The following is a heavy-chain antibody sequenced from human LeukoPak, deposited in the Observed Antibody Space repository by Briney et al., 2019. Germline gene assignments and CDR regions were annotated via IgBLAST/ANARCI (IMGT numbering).Heavy chain of an antibody. CDR1: GLSFSSFA. D-gene: IGHD3-16*01. V-gene: IGHV3-23*01. J-gene: IGHJ4*02. CDR2: SRGNGAT. Sequence: GGSLRLSCAASGLSFSSFAMSWVRQGPARGLEWVSSSRGNGATFYADSVKVRFTLSSDSSRNTVYFQLNNLRVDDTAIYYCAKASWVSSTDAVRWGQGTLVTVSS. CDR3: AKASWVSSTDAVR.